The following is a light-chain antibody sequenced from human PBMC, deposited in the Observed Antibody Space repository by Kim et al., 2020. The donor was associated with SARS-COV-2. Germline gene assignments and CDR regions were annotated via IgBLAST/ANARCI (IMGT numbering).Light chain of an antibody. V-gene: IGKV1-39*01. CDR3: QQSYITPYT. CDR1: QSISTF. J-gene: IGKJ2*01. Sequence: SASVGDRVTITCRASQSISTFLNWYQQKPGKAPNLLIYAASTLQSGVPSSFSGSGSGTYFTLTISSLQPEDFATYFCQQSYITPYTFGQGTKLEI. CDR2: AAS.